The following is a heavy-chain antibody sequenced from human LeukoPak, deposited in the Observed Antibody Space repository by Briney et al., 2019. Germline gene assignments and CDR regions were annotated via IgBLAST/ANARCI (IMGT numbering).Heavy chain of an antibody. Sequence: GSVKVSCKASGYTFTSYYMHWVRQAPGQGLEWMGIINPSGGSTSYAQKFQGRVTMTRDTSTSTVYMELSSLRSEDTAVYYCARASTSGRFDPWGQGTLVTVSS. V-gene: IGHV1-46*01. CDR2: INPSGGST. D-gene: IGHD1-1*01. J-gene: IGHJ5*02. CDR1: GYTFTSYY. CDR3: ARASTSGRFDP.